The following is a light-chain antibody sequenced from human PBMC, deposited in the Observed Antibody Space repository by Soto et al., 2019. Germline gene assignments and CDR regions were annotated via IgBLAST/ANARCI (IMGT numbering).Light chain of an antibody. CDR3: QQYSNCPRVT. Sequence: VMTQSPGTLSVSLGERGTLSCRASQSVSIHLAWYQQKPGQAPRLLTYNTSTRATGIPARFSGSGSGTEFTVTICSLQYEDFAVYYCQQYSNCPRVTGGQVTRLESK. J-gene: IGKJ5*01. CDR1: QSVSIH. CDR2: NTS. V-gene: IGKV3-15*01.